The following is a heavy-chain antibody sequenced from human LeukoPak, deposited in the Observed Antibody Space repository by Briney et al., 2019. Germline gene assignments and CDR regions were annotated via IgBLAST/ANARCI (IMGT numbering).Heavy chain of an antibody. V-gene: IGHV3-23*01. CDR3: VRDRPNYYDSSGHYYGRGGDY. CDR2: ITSRDGTT. Sequence: GGSLRLSRAASGFTSNIYAMSWVRQTPGKGLEWVSSITSRDGTTYYTDSVKGRFTISRDNSENTLYLQMNSLRAEDTAIYYCVRDRPNYYDSSGHYYGRGGDYWGQGTLVTVSS. J-gene: IGHJ4*02. CDR1: GFTSNIYA. D-gene: IGHD3-22*01.